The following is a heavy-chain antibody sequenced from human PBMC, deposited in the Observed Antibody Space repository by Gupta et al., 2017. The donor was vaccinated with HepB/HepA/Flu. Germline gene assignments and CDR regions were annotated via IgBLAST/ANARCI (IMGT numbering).Heavy chain of an antibody. Sequence: QLPLQESGPGLGKPSETLSLTFTVSGGSLSRSSYYWGWIRPPPGKGLEWIGSIYYSGSTYYNPSLKSRVTISVDTSKNQFSLKLSSVTAADTAVYYCARHDCSSTSCYIGARGFDPWGQGTLVTVSS. CDR2: IYYSGST. CDR1: GGSLSRSSYY. D-gene: IGHD2-2*02. V-gene: IGHV4-39*01. J-gene: IGHJ5*02. CDR3: ARHDCSSTSCYIGARGFDP.